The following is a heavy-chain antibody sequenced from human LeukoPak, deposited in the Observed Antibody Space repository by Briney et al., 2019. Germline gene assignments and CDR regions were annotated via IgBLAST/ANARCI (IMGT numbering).Heavy chain of an antibody. CDR1: GFTFSSYA. D-gene: IGHD6-13*01. CDR3: AREAGYSSSWYYLNWFDP. CDR2: ISYDGSNK. V-gene: IGHV3-30-3*01. Sequence: GGSLRLSCAASGFTFSSYAMHWVRQAPGKGLEWVAVISYDGSNKYYADSVKGRFTISRDNSKNTPYLQMNSLRAEDTAVYYCAREAGYSSSWYYLNWFDPWGQGTLVTVSS. J-gene: IGHJ5*02.